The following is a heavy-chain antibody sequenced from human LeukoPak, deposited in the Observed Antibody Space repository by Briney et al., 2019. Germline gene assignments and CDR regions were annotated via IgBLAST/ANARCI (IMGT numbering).Heavy chain of an antibody. J-gene: IGHJ6*03. CDR3: AREAYCGGPSCFAVTYMDV. CDR1: GFSFTEYW. Sequence: PGGSLRLSCAASGFSFTEYWMTCVRHAPGQRLEWVANIKQDGSEVCYVDSVEGRLSISRDNGQNSVYLQMNSLGVEDTAVYFCAREAYCGGPSCFAVTYMDVWGEGTTVTVSS. V-gene: IGHV3-7*01. D-gene: IGHD2-21*01. CDR2: IKQDGSEV.